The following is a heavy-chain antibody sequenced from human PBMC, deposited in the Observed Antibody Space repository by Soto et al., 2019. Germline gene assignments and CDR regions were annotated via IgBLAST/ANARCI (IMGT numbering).Heavy chain of an antibody. CDR3: AGSGYYHNSGMDV. CDR1: GGSISSSNW. Sequence: PSETLSLTCAVSGGSISSSNWWSWVRQPPGKGLEWIGEIYHSGSTYYNPSLKSRVTISVDRSKNQFSLKLSSVTAADTAVYYCAGSGYYHNSGMDVWGQGTTVTVS. V-gene: IGHV4-4*02. CDR2: IYHSGST. D-gene: IGHD3-22*01. J-gene: IGHJ6*02.